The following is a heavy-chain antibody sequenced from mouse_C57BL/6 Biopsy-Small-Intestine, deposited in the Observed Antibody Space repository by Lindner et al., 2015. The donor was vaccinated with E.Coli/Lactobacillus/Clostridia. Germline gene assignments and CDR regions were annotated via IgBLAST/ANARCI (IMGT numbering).Heavy chain of an antibody. CDR2: IYPGSGNT. CDR1: GYTFTDFY. CDR3: ARSYYTNYGFAY. D-gene: IGHD2-5*01. J-gene: IGHJ3*01. Sequence: VQLQESGPELVKPGTSVKISCKASGYTFTDFYINWVKQRPGQGLEWIGWIYPGSGNTNYSEKFKGKATLTVDTSSSTAYMQLNSLTSEDSAVYFCARSYYTNYGFAYWGQGTLVTVSA. V-gene: IGHV1-84*01.